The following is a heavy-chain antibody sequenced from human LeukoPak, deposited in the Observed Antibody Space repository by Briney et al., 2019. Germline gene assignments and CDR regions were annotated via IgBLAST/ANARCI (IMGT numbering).Heavy chain of an antibody. D-gene: IGHD5-24*01. V-gene: IGHV3-30*18. CDR2: ISYDGSNK. CDR3: AKDRLDPLWLQSDY. CDR1: GFTFSSYG. Sequence: GRFLRLSCAASGFTFSSYGMHWVRQAPGKGLEWVAVISYDGSNKYYADSVKGRFTISRDNSKNTLYLQMNSLRAEDTAVYYCAKDRLDPLWLQSDYWGQGTLVTVSS. J-gene: IGHJ4*02.